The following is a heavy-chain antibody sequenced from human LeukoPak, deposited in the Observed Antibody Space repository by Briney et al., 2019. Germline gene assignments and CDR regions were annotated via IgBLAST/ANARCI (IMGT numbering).Heavy chain of an antibody. Sequence: GGSLRLSCAASGFTFSDYYMSWIRQAPGKGLEWVSYISSSGSTIYYADSVKGRFTISRDNAKNSLYLQMNSLRAEDTAVYYCAPSGRAVAGPYYFDYWGQGTLVTVSS. CDR3: APSGRAVAGPYYFDY. J-gene: IGHJ4*02. CDR1: GFTFSDYY. D-gene: IGHD6-19*01. CDR2: ISSSGSTI. V-gene: IGHV3-11*04.